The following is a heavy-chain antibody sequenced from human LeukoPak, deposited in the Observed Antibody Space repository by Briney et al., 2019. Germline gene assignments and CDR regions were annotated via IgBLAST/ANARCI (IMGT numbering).Heavy chain of an antibody. J-gene: IGHJ4*02. D-gene: IGHD6-13*01. CDR3: AKRPGSSSWPPDSPRHIEFDY. V-gene: IGHV3-30*02. CDR2: IRYDGSNK. Sequence: PGGSLRLSCAASGFTFSSYGMHWVRQAPGKGLEWVAFIRYDGSNKYYADSVKGRFTISRDNSKNTLYLQMNSLRAEDTAVYYCAKRPGSSSWPPDSPRHIEFDYWGQGTLVTVSS. CDR1: GFTFSSYG.